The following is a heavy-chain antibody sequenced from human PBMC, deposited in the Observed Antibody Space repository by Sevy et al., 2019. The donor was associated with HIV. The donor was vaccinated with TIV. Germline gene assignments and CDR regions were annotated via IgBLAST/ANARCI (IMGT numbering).Heavy chain of an antibody. J-gene: IGHJ4*02. CDR3: VRGTTIYDFWTGGDY. Sequence: AAVKVSCKASGYTFTNYAISWVRQAPRQGLERMGWISGFNRDTKNAEKFQGRFTMSTDTSTKTAYMDLRSLSSADSAVYYCVRGTTIYDFWTGGDYWGQGTTVIVSS. V-gene: IGHV1-18*01. CDR2: ISGFNRDT. D-gene: IGHD3-3*01. CDR1: GYTFTNYA.